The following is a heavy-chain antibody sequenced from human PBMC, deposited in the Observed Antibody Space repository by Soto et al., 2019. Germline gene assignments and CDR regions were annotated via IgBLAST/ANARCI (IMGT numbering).Heavy chain of an antibody. Sequence: PGESLKISCKGSGYDFASYWIGWVRQMPGKGLEWMGIIYAGDSDTRYSPSFQGQVTISADKSISTAYLHWSSLKASDTAMYYCARASGQVWSHFDYWGQGTLVTVSS. J-gene: IGHJ4*02. CDR3: ARASGQVWSHFDY. CDR1: GYDFASYW. V-gene: IGHV5-51*01. D-gene: IGHD5-18*01. CDR2: IYAGDSDT.